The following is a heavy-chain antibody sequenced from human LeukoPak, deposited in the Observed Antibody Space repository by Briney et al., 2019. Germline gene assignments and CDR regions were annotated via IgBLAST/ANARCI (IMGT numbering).Heavy chain of an antibody. CDR2: ISYDGSNK. D-gene: IGHD6-13*01. Sequence: GGSLRLSCAASGFTFSSYGMHWVRQAPGKGLEWVAVISYDGSNKYYADSVKGRFTISRDNSKNTLYLQMNSLRAEDTAVYYCASQKAADVWGQGTTVTVSS. V-gene: IGHV3-30*03. CDR1: GFTFSSYG. J-gene: IGHJ6*02. CDR3: ASQKAADV.